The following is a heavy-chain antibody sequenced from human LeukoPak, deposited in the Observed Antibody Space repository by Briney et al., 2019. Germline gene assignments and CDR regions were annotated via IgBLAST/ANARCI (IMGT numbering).Heavy chain of an antibody. V-gene: IGHV4-34*01. CDR1: GGSFSGYY. D-gene: IGHD3-10*01. J-gene: IGHJ4*02. Sequence: SETLSLTCAVYGGSFSGYYWSWIRQPPGKGLEWIGEINHSGSTNYNPSLKSRVTISVDTSKNQFSLKLSPVTAADTAVYYCARSGSGSSYFDYWGQGTLVTVSS. CDR2: INHSGST. CDR3: ARSGSGSSYFDY.